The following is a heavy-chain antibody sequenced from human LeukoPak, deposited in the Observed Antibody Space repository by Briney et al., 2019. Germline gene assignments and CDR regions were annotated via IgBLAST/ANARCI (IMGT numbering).Heavy chain of an antibody. Sequence: SETLSLTRTVSGGSISSYYWSWIRQPPGKGLEWIGYIYTSGSTNYNPSLKSRVTISVDTSKNQFSLKLSSVTAADTAVYYCARHFGGSGTTTDAFDIWGQGTMVTVSS. CDR2: IYTSGST. CDR3: ARHFGGSGTTTDAFDI. D-gene: IGHD3-10*01. CDR1: GGSISSYY. V-gene: IGHV4-4*09. J-gene: IGHJ3*02.